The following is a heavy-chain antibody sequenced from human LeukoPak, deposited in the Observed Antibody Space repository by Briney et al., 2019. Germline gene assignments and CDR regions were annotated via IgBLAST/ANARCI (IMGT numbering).Heavy chain of an antibody. Sequence: GGSLRLSCAASGFNFSSFGMHWVRQAQGEGLEWVAVIWYDGSNKYYADSAKGRFTISRDNSKNTLYLQMDSLGAEDTAVYYCAKAGTFSYGSQFDPWGQGTLVIVSS. D-gene: IGHD3-16*01. V-gene: IGHV3-33*03. CDR3: AKAGTFSYGSQFDP. J-gene: IGHJ5*02. CDR1: GFNFSSFG. CDR2: IWYDGSNK.